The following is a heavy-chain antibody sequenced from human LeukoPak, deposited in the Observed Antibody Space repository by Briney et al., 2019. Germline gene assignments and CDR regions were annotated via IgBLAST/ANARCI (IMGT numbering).Heavy chain of an antibody. V-gene: IGHV4-59*01. D-gene: IGHD3-10*01. Sequence: SETLSLTCTVSGGSISSYYWSWIRQPPGKGLEWIGYIYYSGSTNYNPSLKSRVTISVDTSKNQFSLKLSSVTAADTAVYYCARSLGSGSYARYYFDYWGQGTLVTVSS. CDR3: ARSLGSGSYARYYFDY. CDR1: GGSISSYY. CDR2: IYYSGST. J-gene: IGHJ4*02.